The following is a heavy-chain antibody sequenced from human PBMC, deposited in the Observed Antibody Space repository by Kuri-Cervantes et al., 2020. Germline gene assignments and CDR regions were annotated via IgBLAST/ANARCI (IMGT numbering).Heavy chain of an antibody. CDR1: GFTFSSHV. CDR2: ISTDGTKA. D-gene: IGHD2-2*01. V-gene: IGHV3-30*07. J-gene: IGHJ4*02. Sequence: LSLTCAASGFTFSSHVMHWVRQSSGKGPEWLAVISTDGTKAYHADSVKGRFTISRDNSKNTLSLQMDSLRAEDTAVYYCAKVLSNTWQADYWGQGTLVTVSS. CDR3: AKVLSNTWQADY.